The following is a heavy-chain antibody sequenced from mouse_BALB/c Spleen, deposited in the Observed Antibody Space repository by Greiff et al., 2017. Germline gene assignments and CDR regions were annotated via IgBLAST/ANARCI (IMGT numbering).Heavy chain of an antibody. Sequence: EVQLVESGGGLVKPGGSLKLSCAASGFAFSSYDMSWVRQTPEKRLEWVAYISSGGGSTYYPDTVKGRFTISRDNAKNTLYLQMSSLKSEDTAMYYCARSFAYWGQGTLVTVSA. CDR2: ISSGGGST. CDR1: GFAFSSYD. CDR3: ARSFAY. J-gene: IGHJ3*01. V-gene: IGHV5-12-1*01.